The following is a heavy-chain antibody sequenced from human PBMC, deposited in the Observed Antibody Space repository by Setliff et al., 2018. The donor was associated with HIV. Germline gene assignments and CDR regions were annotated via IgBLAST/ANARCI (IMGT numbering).Heavy chain of an antibody. V-gene: IGHV1-8*02. CDR3: ARGGYCSGGSCYSHASSYYMDV. CDR2: MNPNSDDT. J-gene: IGHJ6*03. Sequence: ASVQVSCKASGYTLTSYEINWVRQATGQGLEWMGWMNPNSDDTGYAQKFQGRVTMTTDTSFSTAYMELSGLRSDVTALYYCARGGYCSGGSCYSHASSYYMDVWGKGTTVTVSS. D-gene: IGHD2-15*01. CDR1: GYTLTSYE.